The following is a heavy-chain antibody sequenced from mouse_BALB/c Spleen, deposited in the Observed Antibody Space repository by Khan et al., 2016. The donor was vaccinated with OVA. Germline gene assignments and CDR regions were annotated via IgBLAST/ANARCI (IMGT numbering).Heavy chain of an antibody. D-gene: IGHD1-1*02. CDR3: DPVGTYYVSFAY. Sequence: VQLKESGPELVKPGASVKMSCKASGYTFTSYVMHWVKQKPGLGLEWIGYIYPFNDDTKYNEKFKDKATLTSDKSSSTSYIELSSLTSEDSAVYSCDPVGTYYVSFAYWGQGTLVTVPA. V-gene: IGHV1S136*01. J-gene: IGHJ3*01. CDR2: IYPFNDDT. CDR1: GYTFTSYV.